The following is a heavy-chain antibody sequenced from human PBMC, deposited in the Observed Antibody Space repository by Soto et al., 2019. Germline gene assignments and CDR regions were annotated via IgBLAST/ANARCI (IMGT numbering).Heavy chain of an antibody. V-gene: IGHV3-30*03. CDR3: VSDRGYGHASVPYS. CDR1: GFTFTSYG. D-gene: IGHD5-18*01. J-gene: IGHJ4*02. Sequence: QAHLVESGGGVVQPGRSLRLSCAASGFTFTSYGMHWVRQAPGTRLEWVAVISYDGGLQHYADSGKGRFTISRDNSKNMVLLQMNRLRAEDTAVYYCVSDRGYGHASVPYSWGQGTLVSVSS. CDR2: ISYDGGLQ.